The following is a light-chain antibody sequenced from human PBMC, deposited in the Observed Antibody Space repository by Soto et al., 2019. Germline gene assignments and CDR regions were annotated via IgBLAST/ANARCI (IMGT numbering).Light chain of an antibody. J-gene: IGKJ1*01. CDR3: QQYGSSGT. V-gene: IGKV3-15*01. CDR2: GAS. CDR1: QSVSSN. Sequence: EIVMTQSPAPLSVSPGERATLSCRASQSVSSNLAWYQQKPGQAPRLLIYGASTRATGIPARFSGSGSGTEFTLTISSLQSEDFAVYYCQQYGSSGTFGQGTKVDIK.